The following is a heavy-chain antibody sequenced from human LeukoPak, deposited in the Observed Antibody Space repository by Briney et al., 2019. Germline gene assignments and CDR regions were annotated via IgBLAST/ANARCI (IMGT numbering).Heavy chain of an antibody. D-gene: IGHD6-19*01. V-gene: IGHV3-64*04. CDR3: AKDLDTAGPFDY. CDR1: GFTFSSYA. Sequence: GGSLRLSCSASGFTFSSYAMHWVRQAPGKGLEYVSAISINGGSTYYADSVKGRFTISRDNSKNTLYLQMNSLRAEDTAVYYCAKDLDTAGPFDYWGQGTLVTVSS. CDR2: ISINGGST. J-gene: IGHJ4*02.